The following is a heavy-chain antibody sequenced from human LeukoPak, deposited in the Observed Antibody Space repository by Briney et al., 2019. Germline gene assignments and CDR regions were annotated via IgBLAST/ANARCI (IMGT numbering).Heavy chain of an antibody. J-gene: IGHJ4*02. CDR2: MWYDGSNK. V-gene: IGHV3-33*01. Sequence: GGSLRLSCAASGFTFSSYGMHWVRQAPGKGLEWVAVMWYDGSNKYYADSVKGRFTISRDNSKNTVYLQMNSLRAEDTAVYYCAGDRMIRGIMVTGFDYWGQGTLVTVSS. D-gene: IGHD3-10*01. CDR1: GFTFSSYG. CDR3: AGDRMIRGIMVTGFDY.